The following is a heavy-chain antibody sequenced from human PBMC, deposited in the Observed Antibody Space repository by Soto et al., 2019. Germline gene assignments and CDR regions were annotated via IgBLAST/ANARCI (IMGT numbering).Heavy chain of an antibody. CDR1: GFTFSSYA. J-gene: IGHJ5*02. V-gene: IGHV3-30-3*01. CDR2: ISYDGSNK. Sequence: QVQLVESGGGVVQPGRSLRLSCAASGFTFSSYAMHWVRQAPGKGLEWVAVISYDGSNKYYADSVKGRFTISRDNSKNTLYLQMNSLRAEDTAVYYCARDRGYNWNYVWFDPWGQGTLVTVSS. CDR3: ARDRGYNWNYVWFDP. D-gene: IGHD1-7*01.